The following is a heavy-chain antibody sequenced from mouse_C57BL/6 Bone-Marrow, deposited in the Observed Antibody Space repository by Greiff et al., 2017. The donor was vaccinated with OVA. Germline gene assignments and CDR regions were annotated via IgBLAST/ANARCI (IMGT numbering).Heavy chain of an antibody. V-gene: IGHV5-9-1*02. CDR3: TRDPSYDGYYEAWFAY. CDR1: GFTFSSYA. Sequence: EVKVVESGEGLVKPGGSLKLSCAASGFTFSSYAMSWVRQTPEKRLEWVAYISSGGDYIYYADTVKGRFTISRDNARNTLYLQMSSLKSEDTAMYYCTRDPSYDGYYEAWFAYWGQGTLVTVSA. J-gene: IGHJ3*01. CDR2: ISSGGDYI. D-gene: IGHD2-3*01.